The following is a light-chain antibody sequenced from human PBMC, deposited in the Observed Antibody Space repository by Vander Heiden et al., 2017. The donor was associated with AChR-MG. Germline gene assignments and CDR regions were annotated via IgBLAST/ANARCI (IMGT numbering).Light chain of an antibody. CDR1: KLGDKY. CDR3: QAWDSTTVL. V-gene: IGLV3-1*01. CDR2: QDT. J-gene: IGLJ3*02. Sequence: SSDLTQPPSLSLSPGQTASITCSGDKLGDKYASWYQQKPGQSPVLVIYQDTERPSGIPERFSASNSGNTATLTISGTQAMDEADYYCQAWDSTTVLFGGGTKLTVL.